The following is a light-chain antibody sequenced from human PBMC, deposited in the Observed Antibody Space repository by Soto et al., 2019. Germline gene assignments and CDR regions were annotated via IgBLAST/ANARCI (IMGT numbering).Light chain of an antibody. CDR3: YQYADSPRT. CDR1: QSVGKNF. J-gene: IGKJ1*01. V-gene: IGKV3-20*01. CDR2: GAS. Sequence: EIVLTQSPGTLSLSPGERATLSCRASQSVGKNFVAWYQQKPGQAPRFLMYGASTRATGIPDRFSGSGSGTDFTLTINRLEPEDFSVYYFYQYADSPRTFGQGTKVEI.